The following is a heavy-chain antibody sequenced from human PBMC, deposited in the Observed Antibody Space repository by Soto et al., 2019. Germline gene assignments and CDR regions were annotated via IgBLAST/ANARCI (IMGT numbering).Heavy chain of an antibody. J-gene: IGHJ4*02. D-gene: IGHD2-21*01. V-gene: IGHV3-30-3*01. CDR2: MSFDGNSK. Sequence: QVQLVESGGGVVQPGTSLRLSCAASGSAISSYSMHWDRQAPGKGLEWVAAMSFDGNSKYFADSVKGRVMISRDTSKNTWSLEMESLGAEDSALSHCTRGRSVIANDDFEYWGQGTQVTVSS. CDR1: GSAISSYS. CDR3: TRGRSVIANDDFEY.